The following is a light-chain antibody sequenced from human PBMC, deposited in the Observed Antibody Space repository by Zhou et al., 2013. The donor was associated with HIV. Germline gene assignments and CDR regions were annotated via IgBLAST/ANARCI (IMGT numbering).Light chain of an antibody. CDR3: QQYGSSPPTT. V-gene: IGKV3-20*01. CDR1: QSVSSSY. Sequence: EIVLTQSPGTLSLSPGERATLSCRASQSVSSSYLAWYQQKAGQAPRLLIYGASSRATGIPDNFSGSGSGTDFTLTISRVEPEDFAVYYCQQYGSSPPTTFGQGTRLEIK. J-gene: IGKJ5*01. CDR2: GAS.